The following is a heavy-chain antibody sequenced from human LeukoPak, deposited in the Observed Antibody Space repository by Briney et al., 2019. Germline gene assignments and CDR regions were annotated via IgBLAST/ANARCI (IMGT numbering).Heavy chain of an antibody. J-gene: IGHJ4*02. CDR1: GFTFSTYI. Sequence: PGGSLRLSCAVSGFTFSTYIFHWVRQAPGKGLDWVAVVPHDGSSTSHAASVKGRFTISRDNSKNTVFLQMNSLRVDDTAIYYCARQSLGASGLDFWGQGVLVTVSS. D-gene: IGHD1-26*01. CDR3: ARQSLGASGLDF. V-gene: IGHV3-30*04. CDR2: VPHDGSST.